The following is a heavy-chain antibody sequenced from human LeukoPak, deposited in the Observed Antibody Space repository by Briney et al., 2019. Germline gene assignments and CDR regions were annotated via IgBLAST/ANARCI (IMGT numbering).Heavy chain of an antibody. Sequence: SVKVSCKASGGTFSSSAISWVRQAPGQGLEWMGRTIPILGIANYAQKFQGRVTITADKSTSTAYMELSSLRSEDTAVYYCARDTYYDILTGSPGPYGMDVWGQGTTVTVSS. V-gene: IGHV1-69*04. CDR3: ARDTYYDILTGSPGPYGMDV. CDR2: TIPILGIA. J-gene: IGHJ6*02. CDR1: GGTFSSSA. D-gene: IGHD3-9*01.